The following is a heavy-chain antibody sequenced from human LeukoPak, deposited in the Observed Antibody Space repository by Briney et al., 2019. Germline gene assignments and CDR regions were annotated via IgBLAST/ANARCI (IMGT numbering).Heavy chain of an antibody. J-gene: IGHJ3*02. V-gene: IGHV1-46*01. CDR3: ARGKWELPVPRAFDI. CDR1: GYTFTGYY. CDR2: INPSGGST. Sequence: ASVKVSCKASGYTFTGYYMHWVRQAPGQGLEWMGLINPSGGSTNYAQKFQGRVTMTRDTSTSTVYMELSSLRSDDTAVYYCARGKWELPVPRAFDIWGQGTMVTVSS. D-gene: IGHD1-26*01.